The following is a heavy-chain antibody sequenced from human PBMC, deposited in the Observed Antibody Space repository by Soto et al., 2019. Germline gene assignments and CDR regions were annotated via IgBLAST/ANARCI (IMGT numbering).Heavy chain of an antibody. CDR3: ARGGGEEALDY. J-gene: IGHJ4*02. Sequence: QVQLQESGPGLVKPSETLSLTCTVSGGFMRSYYWTWVRQPPGKGLEWIGYIYYSGTTNYNPSLKSRVTISVDTSKNQFSLRLSSVTAADTAVYYCARGGGEEALDYWGQGTLVNVSS. V-gene: IGHV4-59*01. CDR1: GGFMRSYY. D-gene: IGHD3-16*01. CDR2: IYYSGTT.